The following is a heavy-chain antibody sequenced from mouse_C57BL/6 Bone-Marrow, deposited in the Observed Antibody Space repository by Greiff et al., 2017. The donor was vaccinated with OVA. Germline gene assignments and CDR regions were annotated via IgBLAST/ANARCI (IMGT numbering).Heavy chain of an antibody. CDR1: GFTFSDFY. CDR2: SRNKANDYTT. CDR3: ARDGIYDGYYNWYFDV. J-gene: IGHJ1*03. Sequence: EVNVVESGGGLVQSGRSLRLSCATSGFTFSDFYMEWVRQAPGKGLEWIAASRNKANDYTTEYSASVKGRFIVSRDTSQSILYLQMNALRAEDTAIYYCARDGIYDGYYNWYFDVWGTGTTVTVSS. D-gene: IGHD2-3*01. V-gene: IGHV7-1*01.